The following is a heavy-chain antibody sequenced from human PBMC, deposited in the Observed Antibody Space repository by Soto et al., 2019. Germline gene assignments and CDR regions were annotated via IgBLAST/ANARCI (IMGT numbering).Heavy chain of an antibody. D-gene: IGHD3-22*01. J-gene: IGHJ4*02. V-gene: IGHV1-2*04. CDR1: GYTFTGYY. Sequence: ASVKVSGKASGYTFTGYYMHWVRQAPGQGLEWMGWINPNSGGTNYAQKFQGWVTMTRDTSISTAYMELSRLRSDHTAVYYCARGEHYYDSGGYYLGYWGQRTLVTVSS. CDR3: ARGEHYYDSGGYYLGY. CDR2: INPNSGGT.